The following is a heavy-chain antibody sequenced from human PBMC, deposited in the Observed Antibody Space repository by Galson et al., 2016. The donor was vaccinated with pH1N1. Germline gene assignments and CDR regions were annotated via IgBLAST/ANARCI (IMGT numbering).Heavy chain of an antibody. CDR2: ISWNSGSI. V-gene: IGHV3-9*01. D-gene: IGHD3-22*01. CDR3: AEADGYLSGYFDY. Sequence: SLRLSCAASGFTFDDYAMHWVRQAPGKGLEWVSGISWNSGSIGYADSVKGRFTISRDHAKNSLYLQMNSLSAEDTALYYCAEADGYLSGYFDYWGQGTLVTVSS. CDR1: GFTFDDYA. J-gene: IGHJ4*02.